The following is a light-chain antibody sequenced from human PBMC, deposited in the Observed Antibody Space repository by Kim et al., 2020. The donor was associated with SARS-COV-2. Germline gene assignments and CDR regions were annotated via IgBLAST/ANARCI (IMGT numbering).Light chain of an antibody. V-gene: IGLV6-57*03. CDR3: QSYDSINGV. CDR1: YVRIAENY. J-gene: IGLJ3*02. Sequence: GRTITISCTPSYVRIAENYVQWCQQRPGSAPPTEIYEYNQRPSGVPVRFSGSIDSSSNSAPLTISGLKTEDEADYYCQSYDSINGVFCGGTQLTVL. CDR2: EYN.